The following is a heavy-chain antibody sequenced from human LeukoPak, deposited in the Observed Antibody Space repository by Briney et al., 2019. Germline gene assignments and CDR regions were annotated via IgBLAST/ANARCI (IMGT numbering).Heavy chain of an antibody. CDR1: GFIFSDYA. CDR2: ISSTSAYI. CDR3: ARVAVSGPTGWFDS. V-gene: IGHV3-21*01. J-gene: IGHJ5*01. Sequence: GGSLRLSCAASGFIFSDYAMTWVRQAPGKGLEWVSSISSTSAYIHYADSVKGRFTISRDNVDNVVYLEMNSLGAEDTATYYCARVAVSGPTGWFDSWGQGTLVIVSS. D-gene: IGHD2-8*02.